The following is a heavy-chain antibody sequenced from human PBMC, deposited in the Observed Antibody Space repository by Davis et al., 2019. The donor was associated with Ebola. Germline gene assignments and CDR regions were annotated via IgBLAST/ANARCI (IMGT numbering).Heavy chain of an antibody. CDR3: ARDRRLRFRNPSYGMDV. CDR2: ISSRATTI. V-gene: IGHV3-23*01. Sequence: PGGSLRLSCAASGFTFNNYAMSWVRQAPGKGLEWVSVISSRATTIYYADSVRGRFTISRDNSKNTLYLQMNSLRAEDTAVYYCARDRRLRFRNPSYGMDVWGQGTTVTVSS. D-gene: IGHD5-12*01. J-gene: IGHJ6*02. CDR1: GFTFNNYA.